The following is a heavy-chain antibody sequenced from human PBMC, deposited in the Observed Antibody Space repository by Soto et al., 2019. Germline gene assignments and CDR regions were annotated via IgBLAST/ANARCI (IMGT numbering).Heavy chain of an antibody. J-gene: IGHJ6*04. D-gene: IGHD3-10*01. Sequence: PGGSLRLSCAASGFTFYTYSMNWVRQAPGKGLEWISYIDSSGSITYYADSVKGRFTISRDNAKNSVYLQMHSLRAEDTAVYYCAREPPSYPYYGPAVGGKGPRVPVS. CDR2: IDSSGSIT. V-gene: IGHV3-48*04. CDR3: AREPPSYPYYGPAV. CDR1: GFTFYTYS.